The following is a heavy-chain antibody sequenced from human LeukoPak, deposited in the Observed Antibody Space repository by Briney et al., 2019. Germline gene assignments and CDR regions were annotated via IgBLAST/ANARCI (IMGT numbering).Heavy chain of an antibody. J-gene: IGHJ4*02. CDR2: ISERNTTI. V-gene: IGHV3-48*02. Sequence: PGGSPRLSCAASGFTFSSYSMNWVRQAPGQGLEWVSYISERNTTIYADSVKGRFTISRDNAKNSLYLQMNSLRDEDTAVYYCARDPVAATQHANDYWGQGTLVTVSS. CDR3: ARDPVAATQHANDY. CDR1: GFTFSSYS. D-gene: IGHD6-13*01.